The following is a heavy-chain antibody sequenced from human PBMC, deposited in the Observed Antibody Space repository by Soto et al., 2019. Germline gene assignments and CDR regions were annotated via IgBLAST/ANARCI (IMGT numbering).Heavy chain of an antibody. CDR3: AIPGPGDFHY. CDR1: GASMSSSTW. J-gene: IGHJ4*02. Sequence: QVQLQESGPGLVKPSETLSLTCAVSGASMSSSTWWSWVRQSPGKGLEWIGEIYHSGTTNYNPSLKSRVTISVDKSKKEFSLKLSSVTAADTAVYYCAIPGPGDFHYWGQGTLVTVSS. CDR2: IYHSGTT. V-gene: IGHV4-4*02.